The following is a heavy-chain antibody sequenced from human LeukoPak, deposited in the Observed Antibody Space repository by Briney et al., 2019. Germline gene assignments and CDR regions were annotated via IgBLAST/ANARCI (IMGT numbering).Heavy chain of an antibody. J-gene: IGHJ6*03. V-gene: IGHV3-23*01. CDR3: ANDQSSSSPYYYYYMDV. CDR2: ISGSGGST. CDR1: GFTFSSYA. D-gene: IGHD6-6*01. Sequence: GGSLRLSCAASGFTFSSYAMSWVRQAPGKGLEWVTGISGSGGSTYYADSVKGRFTISRDNSKNTLYLQMNTLRAEDTAVYYCANDQSSSSPYYYYYMDVWGKGTTVTVSS.